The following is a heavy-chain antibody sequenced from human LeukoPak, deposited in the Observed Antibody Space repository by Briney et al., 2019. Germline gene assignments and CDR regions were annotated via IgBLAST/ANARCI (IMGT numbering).Heavy chain of an antibody. V-gene: IGHV3-33*01. CDR3: ARGSGYYGSGSYYNVPDYFDY. D-gene: IGHD3-10*01. CDR2: IWYDGSNK. CDR1: GFTFSSYG. J-gene: IGHJ4*02. Sequence: PGGSLRLSRAASGFTFSSYGMHWVRQAPGKGLEWVAVIWYDGSNKYYADSVKGRFTISRDNSKNTLYLQMNSLRAEDTAVYYCARGSGYYGSGSYYNVPDYFDYWGQGTLVTVSS.